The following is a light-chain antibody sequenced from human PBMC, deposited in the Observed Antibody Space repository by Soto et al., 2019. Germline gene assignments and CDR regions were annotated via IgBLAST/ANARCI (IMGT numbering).Light chain of an antibody. V-gene: IGKV3-11*01. CDR2: DAS. Sequence: EIVLTQSPATLSLSPGESATLSCRASQSVSSYLAWYQQKPGQAPRLLIYDASNRATGIPARFSGSGSGTDFTLTISSLEPEDFAVYYCQQRRSWPRAFGQGTKVEFK. J-gene: IGKJ1*01. CDR1: QSVSSY. CDR3: QQRRSWPRA.